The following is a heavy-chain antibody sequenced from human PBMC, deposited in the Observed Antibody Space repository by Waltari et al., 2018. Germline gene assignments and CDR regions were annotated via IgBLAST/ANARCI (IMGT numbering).Heavy chain of an antibody. CDR3: ARDRGDYDAFDI. CDR1: GFTFSSYA. CDR2: ISYDGSNK. D-gene: IGHD4-17*01. J-gene: IGHJ3*02. Sequence: QVQLVESGGGVVQPGRSLRLSCAASGFTFSSYAMHWVRQAPGKGLEWVAVISYDGSNKYYADSVKGRFTISRDNSKNTLYLQMNSLRAEDTAVYYCARDRGDYDAFDIWGQGTMVTVSS. V-gene: IGHV3-30*01.